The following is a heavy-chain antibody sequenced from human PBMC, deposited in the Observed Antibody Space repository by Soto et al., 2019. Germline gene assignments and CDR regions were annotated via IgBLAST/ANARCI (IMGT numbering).Heavy chain of an antibody. Sequence: GWSLRLSCAASGFTFSSYWMHLVRQAPGKGLVWVSRINSDGSSTSYADCVKGRFTISRDNAKNTLYLQMNSLRAEDTAVYYCARDLGSSSWYRGNWFEPWGQGSLVTVSS. CDR2: INSDGSST. CDR3: ARDLGSSSWYRGNWFEP. V-gene: IGHV3-74*01. CDR1: GFTFSSYW. D-gene: IGHD6-13*01. J-gene: IGHJ5*02.